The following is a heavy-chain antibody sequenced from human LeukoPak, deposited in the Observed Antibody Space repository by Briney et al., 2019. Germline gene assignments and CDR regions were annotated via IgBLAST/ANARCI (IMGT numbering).Heavy chain of an antibody. J-gene: IGHJ4*02. Sequence: ASVKVSCKASGYTFTSYAMHWVRQAPGQRLEWMGWINAGNGNTEYSQKFQGRVTITRDTSASTAYMELSSLRSEDTAVYYCARGYYDFWSGYSLPPDYWGQGTLVTVSS. CDR2: INAGNGNT. D-gene: IGHD3-3*01. CDR1: GYTFTSYA. V-gene: IGHV1-3*01. CDR3: ARGYYDFWSGYSLPPDY.